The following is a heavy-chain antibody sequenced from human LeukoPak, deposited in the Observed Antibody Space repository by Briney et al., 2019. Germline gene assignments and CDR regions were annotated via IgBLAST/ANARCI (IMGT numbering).Heavy chain of an antibody. Sequence: SETLSLTCAVYGGSFSGYYWSWIRQPPGKGREWIGEINHSGSTNYNPSLKSRVTISVDTSKNQFSLKLSSVTAADTAVYYCARVRGFGTDTAMAYWGQGTLVTVSS. CDR2: INHSGST. CDR1: GGSFSGYY. V-gene: IGHV4-34*01. J-gene: IGHJ4*02. D-gene: IGHD5-18*01. CDR3: ARVRGFGTDTAMAY.